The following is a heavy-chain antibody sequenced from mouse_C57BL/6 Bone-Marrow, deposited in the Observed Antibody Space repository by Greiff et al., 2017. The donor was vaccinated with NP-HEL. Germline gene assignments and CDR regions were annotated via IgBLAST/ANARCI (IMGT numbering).Heavy chain of an antibody. CDR1: GYTFTSYD. D-gene: IGHD1-1*01. CDR3: ARHYCYGSTAWFAY. V-gene: IGHV1-85*01. CDR2: LYPSDGST. J-gene: IGHJ3*01. Sequence: VQLQQSGPELVKPGASVKLSCKASGYTFTSYDINWVKPRPGQGLEWIGWLYPSDGSTKYNETFKGKATLTVDTSSRTAYMELHSLTSEDSAVYVCARHYCYGSTAWFAYWGQGTLVTVSA.